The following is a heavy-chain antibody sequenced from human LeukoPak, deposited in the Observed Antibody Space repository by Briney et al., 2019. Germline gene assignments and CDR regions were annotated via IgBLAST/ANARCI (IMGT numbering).Heavy chain of an antibody. CDR2: IYTSGST. CDR3: ARESKSYDGSGYYHDY. CDR1: GGSIRSYF. D-gene: IGHD3-22*01. V-gene: IGHV4-4*07. Sequence: PSETLSLTCSVSGGSIRSYFCGFIRQPAGKGLEWIGRIYTSGSTDYNPSLRIRVSMSVDTSRNQFSLKLTSVTAADTAVYYCARESKSYDGSGYYHDYWGQGTLVAVSS. J-gene: IGHJ4*02.